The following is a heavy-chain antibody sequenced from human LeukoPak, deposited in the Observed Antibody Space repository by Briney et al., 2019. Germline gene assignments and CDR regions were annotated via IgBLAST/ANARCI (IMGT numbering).Heavy chain of an antibody. J-gene: IGHJ4*02. D-gene: IGHD1-26*01. V-gene: IGHV1-24*01. CDR2: FDPEDGET. Sequence: ASVKVSCKVSGYTLTELSMHWVRQAPGKGLEWMGGFDPEDGETIYAQKFQGRVTMTEDTSTDIAYMELSSLRSEDTAVYYCATVSGSYHPFDYWGQGTLVTVSS. CDR3: ATVSGSYHPFDY. CDR1: GYTLTELS.